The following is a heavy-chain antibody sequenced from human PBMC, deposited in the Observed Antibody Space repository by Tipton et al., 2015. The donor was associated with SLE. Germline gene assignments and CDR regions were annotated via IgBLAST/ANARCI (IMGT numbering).Heavy chain of an antibody. CDR2: ISGDGSTT. J-gene: IGHJ6*02. CDR3: AKDGDYYGSGSHYYYGMDV. CDR1: GFIFDDYA. Sequence: SLRLSCAASGFIFDDYAMHWVRQPPGKGLEWVSLISGDGSTTYYADSVKGRFTISRDNSKKSLYLQMNSLRSEDTALYYCAKDGDYYGSGSHYYYGMDVWGQGTTVTVSS. V-gene: IGHV3-43*02. D-gene: IGHD3-10*01.